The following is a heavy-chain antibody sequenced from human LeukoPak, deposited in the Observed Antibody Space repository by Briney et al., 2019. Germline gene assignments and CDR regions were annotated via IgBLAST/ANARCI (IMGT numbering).Heavy chain of an antibody. CDR3: ARSGYGDYFDY. CDR1: GGSFSGYY. J-gene: IGHJ4*02. Sequence: SETLSLTCAVYGGSFSGYYWSWIRQPPGKGLEWIWEINHSGSTNYNPSLKSRVTISVDTSKNQFSLKLSSVTAADTAVYYCARSGYGDYFDYWGQGNLVTVSS. CDR2: INHSGST. D-gene: IGHD4-17*01. V-gene: IGHV4-34*01.